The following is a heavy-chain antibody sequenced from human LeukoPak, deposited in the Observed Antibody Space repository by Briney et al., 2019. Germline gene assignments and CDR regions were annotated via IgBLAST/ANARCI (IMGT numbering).Heavy chain of an antibody. CDR2: INHSGST. CDR3: ARGRRAAKGNWFDP. CDR1: GGSFSGYY. J-gene: IGHJ5*02. D-gene: IGHD2-15*01. Sequence: SETLSLTCAVYGGSFSGYYWSWIRQPPGKGLEWIGEINHSGSTNYNPSLKSRVTISVDTSKNQFSLKLSSVTAADTAVYYCARGRRAAKGNWFDPWGQGTPVTVSS. V-gene: IGHV4-34*01.